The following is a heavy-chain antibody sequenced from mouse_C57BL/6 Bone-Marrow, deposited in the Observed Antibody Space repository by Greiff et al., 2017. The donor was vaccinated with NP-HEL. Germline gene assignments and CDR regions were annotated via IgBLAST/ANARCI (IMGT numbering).Heavy chain of an antibody. CDR1: GFTFSSYG. CDR3: ARHYYSNYFDY. Sequence: EVQLMESGGDLVKPGGSLKLSCAASGFTFSSYGMSWVRQTPDKRLEWVATISSGGSYTYYPDSVQGRFTISRDNAQNTLYQQMSSLKSEDTAMYYCARHYYSNYFDYWGQGTTLTVSS. CDR2: ISSGGSYT. V-gene: IGHV5-6*01. J-gene: IGHJ2*01. D-gene: IGHD2-5*01.